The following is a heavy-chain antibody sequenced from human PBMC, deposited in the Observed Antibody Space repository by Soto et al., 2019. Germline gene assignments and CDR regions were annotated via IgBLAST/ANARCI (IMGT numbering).Heavy chain of an antibody. CDR1: GGTFSSYA. Sequence: QVQLVQSGAEVKKPGSSVKVSCKASGGTFSSYAISWVRQAPGQGREWMGGIIPIFGTANYAQKFQGRVTITADESTSTAYMELSSLRSEDTAVYYCAREISYCYDSSGYFDYWGQGTLVTVSS. J-gene: IGHJ4*02. CDR3: AREISYCYDSSGYFDY. D-gene: IGHD3-22*01. CDR2: IIPIFGTA. V-gene: IGHV1-69*01.